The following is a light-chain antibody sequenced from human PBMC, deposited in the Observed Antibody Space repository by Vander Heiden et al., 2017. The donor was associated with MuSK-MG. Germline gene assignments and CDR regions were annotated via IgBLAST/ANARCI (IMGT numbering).Light chain of an antibody. V-gene: IGLV3-19*01. CDR2: GKN. J-gene: IGLJ2*01. CDR3: NSRDSSGNHVV. Sequence: SSELTQDPAVSVALGQTVRITCQGDSLRRYYASWSQQKPGQAPVLVIYGKNNRPSGIPDRFSGSSSGNTASLTITGAQAEDEADYYCNSRDSSGNHVVFGGGTKLTVL. CDR1: SLRRYY.